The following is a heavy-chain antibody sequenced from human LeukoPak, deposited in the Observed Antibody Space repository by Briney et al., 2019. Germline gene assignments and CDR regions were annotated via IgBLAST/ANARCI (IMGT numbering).Heavy chain of an antibody. CDR1: GGSISSGSYY. Sequence: SETLSLTCAVSGGSISSGSYYWGWIRQPPGKGLEWIGSIYYTGSTHYNPSLKSRVTISVDTSKNQFSLNLSSVTAADTAVYYCARLDWSNWCFDLWGRGTLVIVSS. V-gene: IGHV4-39*01. CDR3: ARLDWSNWCFDL. J-gene: IGHJ2*01. D-gene: IGHD3/OR15-3a*01. CDR2: IYYTGST.